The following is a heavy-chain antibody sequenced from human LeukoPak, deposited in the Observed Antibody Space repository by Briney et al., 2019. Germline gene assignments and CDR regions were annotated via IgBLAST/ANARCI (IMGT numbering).Heavy chain of an antibody. V-gene: IGHV3-9*01. CDR2: ISWNSGSV. CDR3: AKEISIAAPYYYYYGMDV. CDR1: GFTFGDYA. Sequence: GGSLRLSCTASGFTFGDYAMSWVRQAPGKGLEWVSGISWNSGSVGYADSVKGRFTISRDNAKNSLYLQMNSLRAEDTALYYCAKEISIAAPYYYYYGMDVWGQGTTVTVSS. J-gene: IGHJ6*02. D-gene: IGHD6-6*01.